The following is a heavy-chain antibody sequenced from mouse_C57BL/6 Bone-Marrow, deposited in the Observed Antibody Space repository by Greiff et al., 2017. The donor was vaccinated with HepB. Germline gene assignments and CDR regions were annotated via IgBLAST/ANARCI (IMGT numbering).Heavy chain of an antibody. CDR1: GYAFSSSW. Sequence: VQLQQSGPELVKPGASVKISCKASGYAFSSSWMNWVKQRPGKGLEWIGRIYPGDGDTNYNGKFKGKATLTADKSSSTAYMQLSSLTSADSAVYFCARDSSGSWFAYWGQGTLVTVSA. J-gene: IGHJ3*01. V-gene: IGHV1-82*01. D-gene: IGHD3-2*02. CDR2: IYPGDGDT. CDR3: ARDSSGSWFAY.